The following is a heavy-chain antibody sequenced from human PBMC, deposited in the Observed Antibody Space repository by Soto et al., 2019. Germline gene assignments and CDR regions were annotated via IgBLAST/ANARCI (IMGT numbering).Heavy chain of an antibody. Sequence: PGGSLRLSCAASGFTFSSYGMHWVRQAPGKGLEWVAVISSDGSNKYYADSVKGRFTISRDNSKNTLYLQMNSLRAEDTAVYYCAKDPSVLLWFGDREYYFDYCGQGTLVTVSS. CDR2: ISSDGSNK. CDR3: AKDPSVLLWFGDREYYFDY. V-gene: IGHV3-30*18. CDR1: GFTFSSYG. D-gene: IGHD3-10*01. J-gene: IGHJ4*02.